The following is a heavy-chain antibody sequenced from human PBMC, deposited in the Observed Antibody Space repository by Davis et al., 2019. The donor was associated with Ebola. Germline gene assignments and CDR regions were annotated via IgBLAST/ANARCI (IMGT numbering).Heavy chain of an antibody. CDR2: ISGSGGST. V-gene: IGHV3-23*01. CDR1: GFTFSSYA. CDR3: AKSRDYGDYLDDAFDI. D-gene: IGHD4-17*01. J-gene: IGHJ3*02. Sequence: PGGSLRLSCAASGFTFSSYAMSWVRQAPGKGLEWVSAISGSGGSTYYADSVKGRFTISRDNSKNTLYLQMNSLRAEDTAVYYCAKSRDYGDYLDDAFDIWGQGTMVTVSS.